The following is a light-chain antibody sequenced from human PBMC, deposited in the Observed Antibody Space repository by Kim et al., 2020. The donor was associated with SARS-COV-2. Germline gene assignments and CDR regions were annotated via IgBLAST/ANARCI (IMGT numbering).Light chain of an antibody. Sequence: DIQMTQSPSSLSASVGDRVTITCRASQSISSYLNWYQQKPGKAPKLLIYGASSLQSGVPSRFSGSGSGTDFTLTISSLQPEDFATYYCQHSYSTPPYTFGQGTKLEI. CDR2: GAS. V-gene: IGKV1-39*01. CDR3: QHSYSTPPYT. CDR1: QSISSY. J-gene: IGKJ2*01.